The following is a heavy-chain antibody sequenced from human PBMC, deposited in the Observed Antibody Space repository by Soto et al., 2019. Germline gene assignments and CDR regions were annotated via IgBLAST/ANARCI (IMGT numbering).Heavy chain of an antibody. Sequence: PSETLSLTCTVSGGSISSYYWSWIRQPPGKGLEWIGYIYYSGSTNYNPSLKSRVTISVDTSKNQFSLKLSSVTAADTAVYYCARDRGGAVAGYYYYYYGMDVWGQGTTVTVSS. CDR1: GGSISSYY. V-gene: IGHV4-59*01. CDR2: IYYSGST. J-gene: IGHJ6*02. D-gene: IGHD6-19*01. CDR3: ARDRGGAVAGYYYYYYGMDV.